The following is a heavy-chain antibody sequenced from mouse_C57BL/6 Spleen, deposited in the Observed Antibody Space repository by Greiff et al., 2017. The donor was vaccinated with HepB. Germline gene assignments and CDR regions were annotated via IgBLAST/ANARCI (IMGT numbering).Heavy chain of an antibody. Sequence: EVKLMESGEGLVKPGGSLKLSCAASGFTFSSYAMSWVRQTPEKRLEWVAYISSGGDYIYYADTVKGRFTISRDNARNTLYLQMSSLKSEDTAMYYCTRDGGNLLMDYWGQGTSVTVSS. CDR1: GFTFSSYA. J-gene: IGHJ4*01. V-gene: IGHV5-9-1*02. D-gene: IGHD1-1*01. CDR3: TRDGGNLLMDY. CDR2: ISSGGDYI.